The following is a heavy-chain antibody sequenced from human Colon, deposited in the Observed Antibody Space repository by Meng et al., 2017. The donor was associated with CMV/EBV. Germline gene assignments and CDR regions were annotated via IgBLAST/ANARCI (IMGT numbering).Heavy chain of an antibody. CDR1: GFTFSSYS. D-gene: IGHD2-2*01. CDR2: ISTSSTYI. CDR3: AREVVPPRRMDV. V-gene: IGHV3-21*01. J-gene: IGHJ6*02. Sequence: GALKISCAASGFTFSSYSMNWVRQAPGKGLEWVASISTSSTYIYYAESLKGRFTISRDNAKNLLHLHISSLSAEDTAVYYCAREVVPPRRMDVWGQGTTVTVSS.